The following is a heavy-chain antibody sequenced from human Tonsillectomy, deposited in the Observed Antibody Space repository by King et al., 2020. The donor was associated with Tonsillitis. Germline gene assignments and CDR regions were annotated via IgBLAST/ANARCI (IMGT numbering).Heavy chain of an antibody. D-gene: IGHD3-3*01. J-gene: IGHJ2*01. Sequence: VQLVESGGGLVQPGGSLRLSCAVSGITFSSYGMSWVRQAPGRGLEGVSGSSGSGGTTYYADSVRGRFTISRDNSKNTVFLQMISLRAEDTAVYYCVKLPLFDFWSASDPRQYWYFDLWGRGTLVTVSS. CDR1: GITFSSYG. V-gene: IGHV3-23*04. CDR3: VKLPLFDFWSASDPRQYWYFDL. CDR2: SSGSGGTT.